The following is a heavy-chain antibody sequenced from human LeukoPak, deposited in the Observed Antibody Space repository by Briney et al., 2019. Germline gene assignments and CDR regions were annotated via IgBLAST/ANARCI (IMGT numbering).Heavy chain of an antibody. CDR2: ISANGVNT. Sequence: GGSLRLSCAASGFTFSSYVMFWVRQAPGKGLEHVSVISANGVNTYYTNSVKGRFTISRDNSKNTLFLQMGSLRAEDMAVHYCARGSGWHVFDYWGQGTLVTVSS. J-gene: IGHJ4*02. CDR1: GFTFSSYV. D-gene: IGHD6-19*01. CDR3: ARGSGWHVFDY. V-gene: IGHV3-64*01.